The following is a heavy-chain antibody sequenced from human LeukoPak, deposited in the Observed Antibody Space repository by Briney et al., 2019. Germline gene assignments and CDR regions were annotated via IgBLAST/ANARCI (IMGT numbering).Heavy chain of an antibody. V-gene: IGHV3-48*01. CDR1: GFTFSSYR. D-gene: IGHD4-17*01. CDR3: ARVPYGDLLYYYYYYYMDV. Sequence: GGSLRLSCAASGFTFSSYRMNWVRQAPGKGLEWVSYISSSSSTIYYADSVKGRFTISRDNAKNSLYLQMNSLRAEDTAVYYCARVPYGDLLYYYYYYYMDVWGKGTTVTVSS. J-gene: IGHJ6*03. CDR2: ISSSSSTI.